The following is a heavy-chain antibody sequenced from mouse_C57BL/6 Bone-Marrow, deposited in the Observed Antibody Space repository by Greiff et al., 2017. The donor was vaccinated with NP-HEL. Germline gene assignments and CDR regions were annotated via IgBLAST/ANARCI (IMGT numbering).Heavy chain of an antibody. CDR1: GYTFTSYT. D-gene: IGHD1-1*01. Sequence: QVHVKQSGAELARPGASVKMSCKASGYTFTSYTMHWVTQRPGQGLEWIGYINPSSGYTKYNQKFKDKATLTADKSSSTAYMQLSSLTSEDSAVYYCARSELNYWGQGTTLTVSS. CDR3: ARSELNY. V-gene: IGHV1-4*01. J-gene: IGHJ2*01. CDR2: INPSSGYT.